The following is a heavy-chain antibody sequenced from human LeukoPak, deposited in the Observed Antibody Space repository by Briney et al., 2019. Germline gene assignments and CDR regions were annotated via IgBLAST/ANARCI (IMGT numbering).Heavy chain of an antibody. V-gene: IGHV4-59*08. CDR2: IYYSGST. J-gene: IGHJ4*02. Sequence: PSETLSLTCTVSGGSISSYHWSWIRQPPGKGLERIGYIYYSGSTNYNPSLKSRVTISVDTSKNQFSLKLSSVTAADTAVYYCARHYSPTAMVGFDYWGQGTLVTVSP. D-gene: IGHD5-18*01. CDR1: GGSISSYH. CDR3: ARHYSPTAMVGFDY.